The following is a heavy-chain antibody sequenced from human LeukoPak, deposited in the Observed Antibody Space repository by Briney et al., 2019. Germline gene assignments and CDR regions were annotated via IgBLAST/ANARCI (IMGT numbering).Heavy chain of an antibody. J-gene: IGHJ4*02. CDR2: IIPIFGTA. CDR1: GYTFADYY. V-gene: IGHV1-69*06. Sequence: GASVKVSCKASGYTFADYYMHWVRQAPGQGLEWMGGIIPIFGTANYAQKFQGRVTITADKSTSTAYMELSSLRSEDTAVYYCVTTRGDSSGYYSKFDYWGQGTLVTVSS. CDR3: VTTRGDSSGYYSKFDY. D-gene: IGHD3-22*01.